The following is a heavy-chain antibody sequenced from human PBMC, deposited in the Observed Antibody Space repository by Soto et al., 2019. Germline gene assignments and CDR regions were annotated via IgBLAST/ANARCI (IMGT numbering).Heavy chain of an antibody. V-gene: IGHV3-48*03. CDR1: GLVIRTLE. D-gene: IGHD3-9*01. J-gene: IGHJ4*01. CDR3: DKEADSDISILFLDY. CDR2: ISSIGDTI. Sequence: RTSSSSGLVIRTLEINWVPHIPGQGLEWDPYISSIGDTIYYADSVKGRFTVLRDNAKNSMFLQMHCLRAEDTGGYYCDKEADSDISILFLDYW.